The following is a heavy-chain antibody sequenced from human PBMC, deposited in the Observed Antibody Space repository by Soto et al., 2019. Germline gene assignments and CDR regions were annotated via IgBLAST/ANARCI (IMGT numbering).Heavy chain of an antibody. V-gene: IGHV4-59*01. CDR2: IYDTGISGYTPST. Sequence: SETLSLTCTVSGGSITSSYWSWIRRPPGKGLEWIAYIYDTGISGYTPSTSYNPALKSRVTMSVGTSKSQFSLKLTSVTAADTAVYYCARGEDAFFYYGLDVWGQGITVTVSS. J-gene: IGHJ6*02. CDR1: GGSITSSY. CDR3: ARGEDAFFYYGLDV.